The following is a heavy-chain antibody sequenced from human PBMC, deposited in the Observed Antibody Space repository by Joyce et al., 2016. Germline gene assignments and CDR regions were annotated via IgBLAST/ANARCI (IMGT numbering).Heavy chain of an antibody. V-gene: IGHV1-69*04. Sequence: VQLVQSGAEVKKPGSSVKVSCKVSGGNFYDYTITWVRQAPGQGVEWMGRIMPIVGVANYGRKVRGRVAITADKSTATAYLELNSLRLDDTAMFFCTRGRIEYSKTFNAYDIWGQGTMVTVSS. CDR1: GGNFYDYT. CDR2: IMPIVGVA. CDR3: TRGRIEYSKTFNAYDI. D-gene: IGHD2/OR15-2a*01. J-gene: IGHJ3*02.